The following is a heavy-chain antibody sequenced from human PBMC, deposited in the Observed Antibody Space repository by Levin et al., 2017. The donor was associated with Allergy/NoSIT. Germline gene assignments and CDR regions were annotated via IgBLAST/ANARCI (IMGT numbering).Heavy chain of an antibody. Sequence: SQTLSLTCTVSGDSISNYWWSWIRQPAGEGLEWLGRIYSSGSIDHNPSLKSRVTMSLDTSRNQFSLKLSSLTAADTAIYYCARAPVRTGESFDIWGQGTMVTVSS. J-gene: IGHJ3*02. D-gene: IGHD7-27*01. CDR3: ARAPVRTGESFDI. V-gene: IGHV4-4*07. CDR1: GDSISNYW. CDR2: IYSSGSI.